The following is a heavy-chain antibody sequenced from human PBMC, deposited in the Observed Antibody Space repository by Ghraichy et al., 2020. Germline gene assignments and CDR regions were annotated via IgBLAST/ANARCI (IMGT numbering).Heavy chain of an antibody. D-gene: IGHD3-10*01. V-gene: IGHV2-70*11. J-gene: IGHJ4*02. CDR1: GFSLSTSGMC. CDR3: ARIREGRGGALTAHFDY. Sequence: QTLSLTCTFSGFSLSTSGMCVSWIRQPPGKALEWLARIDWDDDKYYSTSLKTRLTISKDTSKNQVVLTMTNMDPVDTATYYCARIREGRGGALTAHFDYWGQGTLVTVSS. CDR2: IDWDDDK.